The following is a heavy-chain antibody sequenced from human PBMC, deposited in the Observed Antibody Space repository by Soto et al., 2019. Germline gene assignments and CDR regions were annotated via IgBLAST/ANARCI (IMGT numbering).Heavy chain of an antibody. CDR2: TYYRSKWDY. V-gene: IGHV6-1*01. CDR3: ARLIGNSWLDS. Sequence: QTLSLTSAISGDSFSAKRATWDWVRASPSRGLEWLGRTYYRSKWDYDYAASVKGRININPDTSNNQVSLHLDSVTPDDTAVYYCARLIGNSWLDSWGQGTLVTVSS. D-gene: IGHD2-8*01. CDR1: GDSFSAKRAT. J-gene: IGHJ5*01.